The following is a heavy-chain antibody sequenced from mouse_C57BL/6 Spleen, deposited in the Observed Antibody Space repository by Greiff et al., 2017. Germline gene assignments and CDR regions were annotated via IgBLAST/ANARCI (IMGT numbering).Heavy chain of an antibody. J-gene: IGHJ2*01. Sequence: VQLQQSGPELVKPGASVKISCKASGYTFTDYYMNWVKQSHGKSLEWIGDINPNNGGTSYNQKFKGKATLTVDKSSSTAYMELRSLTSEDSAVYYCAKGITTVVATRYFDYWGQGTTLTVSS. CDR3: AKGITTVVATRYFDY. D-gene: IGHD1-1*01. CDR2: INPNNGGT. CDR1: GYTFTDYY. V-gene: IGHV1-26*01.